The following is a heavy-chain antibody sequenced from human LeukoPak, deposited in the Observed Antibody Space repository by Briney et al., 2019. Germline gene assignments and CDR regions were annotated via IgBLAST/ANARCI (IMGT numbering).Heavy chain of an antibody. CDR3: AREQQLVLGVRYYYYMDV. J-gene: IGHJ6*03. CDR1: GGSFSGYY. V-gene: IGHV4-34*01. Sequence: KPSETLSLTCAVYGGSFSGYYWSWIRQPPGKGLEWIGEINHSGSTNYNPSLKSRVTISVDTSKNQFSLKLSSVTAADTAAYYCAREQQLVLGVRYYYYMDVWGKGTTVTVSS. D-gene: IGHD6-13*01. CDR2: INHSGST.